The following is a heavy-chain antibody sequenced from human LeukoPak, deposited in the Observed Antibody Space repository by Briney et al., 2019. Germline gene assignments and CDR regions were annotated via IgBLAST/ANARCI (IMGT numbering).Heavy chain of an antibody. CDR3: ARDSNWNYEARWFDP. CDR2: INPNSGGT. CDR1: GYTFTGYY. D-gene: IGHD1-7*01. Sequence: ASVKVSCKASGYTFTGYYMHWVRQAPGQGLEWMGWINPNSGGTNYAQKFQGRVTMTRDTSISTAYMELSRLRSDDTAVYYCARDSNWNYEARWFDPWGQGTLVTVSS. V-gene: IGHV1-2*02. J-gene: IGHJ5*02.